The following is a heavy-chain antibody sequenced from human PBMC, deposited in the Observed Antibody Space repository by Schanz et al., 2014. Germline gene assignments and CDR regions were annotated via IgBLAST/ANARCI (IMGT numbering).Heavy chain of an antibody. CDR1: GYTFTTYG. V-gene: IGHV1-69*04. CDR2: IIPILGIA. J-gene: IGHJ5*02. Sequence: QVQLVQSGAEVKKPGASVRVSCKASGYTFTTYGISWVRQAHGQGLEWVGRIIPILGIANYAQKFQGRVTITADSNTSTAYMYLNSLRSESAAVYVYARAYGASPTDLWGQGTLVTVSS. CDR3: ARAYGASPTDL. D-gene: IGHD4-17*01.